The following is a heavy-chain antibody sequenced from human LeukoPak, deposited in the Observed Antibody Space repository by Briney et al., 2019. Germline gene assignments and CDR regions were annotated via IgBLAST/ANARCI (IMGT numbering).Heavy chain of an antibody. J-gene: IGHJ4*02. CDR1: GFTFSSYE. CDR3: ARVNRYYYDFGFDY. CDR2: ISSSGSTI. V-gene: IGHV3-48*03. D-gene: IGHD3-22*01. Sequence: GGSLRLSCAASGFTFSSYEMNWVRQAPGKGLEWVSYISSSGSTIYYADSVKGRFTISRDNAKNSLYLQMNSLRAEDTAVYYCARVNRYYYDFGFDYWGKGTLVTVSS.